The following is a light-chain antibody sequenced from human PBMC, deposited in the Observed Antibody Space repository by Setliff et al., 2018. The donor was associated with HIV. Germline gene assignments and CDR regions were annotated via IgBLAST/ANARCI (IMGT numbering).Light chain of an antibody. CDR3: AAWDDSLHGSYV. CDR2: KND. V-gene: IGLV1-44*01. J-gene: IGLJ1*01. Sequence: QSVLTQPPSASGTPGQRVTISCSGSSSNIGSNTVTWYQQLPGTAPKLLIYKNDQRPSGVPDRFSGSKSGTSASLAISRLQSGDEADYYCAAWDDSLHGSYVFGAGTKVTVL. CDR1: SSNIGSNT.